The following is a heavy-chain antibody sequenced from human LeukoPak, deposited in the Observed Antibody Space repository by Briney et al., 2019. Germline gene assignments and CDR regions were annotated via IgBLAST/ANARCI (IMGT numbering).Heavy chain of an antibody. Sequence: GGSLRLSCAASRFTFSSYWMSWVRQAPGKGLEWVANIKQDGSEKYYVDSVKGRFTISRDNAKNSLYLQMNSLRSEDTAVYYCARGSGWSSSEFDYWGQGTLVTVSS. CDR1: RFTFSSYW. CDR3: ARGSGWSSSEFDY. CDR2: IKQDGSEK. V-gene: IGHV3-7*03. D-gene: IGHD6-19*01. J-gene: IGHJ4*02.